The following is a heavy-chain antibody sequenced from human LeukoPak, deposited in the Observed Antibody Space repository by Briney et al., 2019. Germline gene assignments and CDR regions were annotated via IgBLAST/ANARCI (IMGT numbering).Heavy chain of an antibody. CDR3: ARGLGIGWFDP. J-gene: IGHJ5*02. CDR1: GYTFTSYY. V-gene: IGHV1-46*01. CDR2: INPSGVST. D-gene: IGHD7-27*01. Sequence: ASVKVSCKASGYTFTSYYMHWVRQAPGQGLEWMGVINPSGVSTIYAQIFQGRVTMTRDTSTSTVYMALSSLRSEDTAVYYCARGLGIGWFDPWGQGTLVTVSS.